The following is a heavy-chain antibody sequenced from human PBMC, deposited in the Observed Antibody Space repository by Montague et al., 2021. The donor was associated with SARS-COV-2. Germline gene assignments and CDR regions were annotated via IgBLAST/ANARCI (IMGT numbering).Heavy chain of an antibody. CDR3: AREFRIELWQTNWYFGL. V-gene: IGHV4-59*11. Sequence: SETLSLTCSVSGGSISGHYWSWIWQPPGKGLEWIGNFDHSGNTKYNPSLKSRATISVDTSKNQFALRLSSVTAADTAVYYCAREFRIELWQTNWYFGLWGRGTLSLSP. CDR1: GGSISGHY. J-gene: IGHJ2*01. CDR2: FDHSGNT. D-gene: IGHD3-16*01.